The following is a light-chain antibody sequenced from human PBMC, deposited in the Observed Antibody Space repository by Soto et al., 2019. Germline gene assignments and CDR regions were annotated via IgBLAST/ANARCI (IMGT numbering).Light chain of an antibody. CDR2: GAS. Sequence: EIVLTQSPGTLSLSPGERATLSCRASQSVSSRHLAWYQQKPGQAPRLLMYGASSRATGIPDRFSGSGSGTDFTLTISRLEPEDFAVYYCQQYDGSLYTFGQGTQLEIK. CDR3: QQYDGSLYT. J-gene: IGKJ2*01. V-gene: IGKV3-20*01. CDR1: QSVSSRH.